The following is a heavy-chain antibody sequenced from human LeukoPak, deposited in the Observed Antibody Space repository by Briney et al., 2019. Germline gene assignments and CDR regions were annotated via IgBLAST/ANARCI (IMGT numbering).Heavy chain of an antibody. CDR3: ARDHYDVLTGYYQAY. CDR2: IYSGVKT. J-gene: IGHJ4*02. Sequence: GGSLRLSCVVSGFTVTSNYMRWVRQAPGKGLEWVSIIYSGVKTYYADSVKGRFTISRDNSRDTLYLQMNSLRAEDTAVYYCARDHYDVLTGYYQAYWGQGTLVTVSS. V-gene: IGHV3-66*01. CDR1: GFTVTSNY. D-gene: IGHD3-9*01.